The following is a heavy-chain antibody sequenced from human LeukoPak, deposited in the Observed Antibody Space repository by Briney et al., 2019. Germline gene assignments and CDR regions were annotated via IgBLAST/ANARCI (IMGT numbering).Heavy chain of an antibody. D-gene: IGHD2-15*01. CDR3: AKDALYCSGGSCYPRGFDY. V-gene: IGHV3-23*01. CDR2: ISGSGGST. J-gene: IGHJ4*02. Sequence: GGSLRLSCAASGFTFSSYAMSWVRQAPGKGLEWVSAISGSGGSTYYADSVKSRFTISRDNSKNTLYLQMNSLRAEDTAVYYCAKDALYCSGGSCYPRGFDYWGQGTLVTVSS. CDR1: GFTFSSYA.